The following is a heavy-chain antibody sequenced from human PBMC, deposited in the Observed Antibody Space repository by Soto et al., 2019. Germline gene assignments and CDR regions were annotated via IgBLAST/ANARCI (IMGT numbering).Heavy chain of an antibody. CDR3: ARAVAVPADFDY. CDR2: INPILSMS. Sequence: SVKVSCKASGDTFSFYTINWVRQAPGLGLEWVGRINPILSMSNYAQKFQGRVTMTADKSTSTAYMELRSLRSEDTAVYYCARAVAVPADFDYWGQGTLVTVSS. V-gene: IGHV1-69*02. D-gene: IGHD6-19*01. CDR1: GDTFSFYT. J-gene: IGHJ4*02.